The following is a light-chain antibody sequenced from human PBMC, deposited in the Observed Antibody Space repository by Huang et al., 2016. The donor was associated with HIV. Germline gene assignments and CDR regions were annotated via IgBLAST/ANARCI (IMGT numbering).Light chain of an antibody. CDR2: DVS. CDR3: QQRSKWPLT. V-gene: IGKV3-11*01. Sequence: EIVLTQSPVTLSLSPGDRATLSCRASQSIGTYLAWYQQKSGQAPRLLIYDVSNRAAGVPARFSASGSETDFTLTIASLDPDDFAIYHCQQRSKWPLTFGGGTRVE. J-gene: IGKJ4*01. CDR1: QSIGTY.